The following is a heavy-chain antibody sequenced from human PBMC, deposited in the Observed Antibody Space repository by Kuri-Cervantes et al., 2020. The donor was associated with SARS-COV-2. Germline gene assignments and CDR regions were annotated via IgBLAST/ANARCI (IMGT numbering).Heavy chain of an antibody. Sequence: GGSLRLSCAASGFTFSDYYMTWIRQAPGKGLEWLSYISSDGLTTEYADSVKGRFTVSRDNAENSLYLQMSSLRVEDTAVYFCARVAGEGPIYYYYMDVWGKGTTVTVSS. V-gene: IGHV3-11*04. CDR2: ISSDGLTT. J-gene: IGHJ6*03. CDR1: GFTFSDYY. D-gene: IGHD1-1*01. CDR3: ARVAGEGPIYYYYMDV.